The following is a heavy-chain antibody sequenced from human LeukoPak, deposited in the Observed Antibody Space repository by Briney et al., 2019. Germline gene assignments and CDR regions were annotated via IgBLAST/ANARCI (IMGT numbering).Heavy chain of an antibody. D-gene: IGHD3-10*01. CDR1: GFTFSSYS. Sequence: KPGGSLRLSCAASGFTFSSYSMNWVRQAPGKGLEWVSSFSSSSSYIYYADSVKGRFTISRDNAKNSLYLQMNSLRAEDTAVYYCARVNYYGSGSYYKAPYYYGMDVWGKGTTVTVSS. CDR2: FSSSSSYI. J-gene: IGHJ6*04. V-gene: IGHV3-21*01. CDR3: ARVNYYGSGSYYKAPYYYGMDV.